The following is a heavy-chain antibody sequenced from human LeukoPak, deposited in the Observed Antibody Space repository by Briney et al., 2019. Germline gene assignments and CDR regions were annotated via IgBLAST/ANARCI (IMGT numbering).Heavy chain of an antibody. V-gene: IGHV3-48*01. D-gene: IGHD4-23*01. J-gene: IGHJ3*02. CDR3: ARDRYGGNPFWGGTNAFDI. CDR1: GFTFSSYS. Sequence: GGSLRLSCAASGFTFSSYSMNWVRQAPGKGLGWVSYISSSSSTIYYADSVKGRFTISRDNAKNSLYLQMNSLRAEDTAVYYCARDRYGGNPFWGGTNAFDIWGQGTMVTVSS. CDR2: ISSSSSTI.